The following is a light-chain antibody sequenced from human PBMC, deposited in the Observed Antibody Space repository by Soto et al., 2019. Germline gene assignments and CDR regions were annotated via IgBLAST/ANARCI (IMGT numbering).Light chain of an antibody. V-gene: IGKV3-11*01. CDR3: QQRNNWPPGIT. CDR2: AAS. CDR1: QNISVY. Sequence: DIVMTHSPLSLPVTPGEPATLSCRSSQNISVYLAWYRQKPGQAPRLLIYAASNRATGIPARFSGSGSGTDFTLTISSLEPEDFAVYYCQQRNNWPPGITFGQGTRLEIK. J-gene: IGKJ5*01.